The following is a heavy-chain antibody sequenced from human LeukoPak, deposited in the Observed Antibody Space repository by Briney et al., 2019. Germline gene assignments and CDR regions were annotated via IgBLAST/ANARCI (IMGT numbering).Heavy chain of an antibody. V-gene: IGHV3-30*02. CDR2: IRYDGSKK. CDR1: GFTFSSYG. J-gene: IGHJ4*02. Sequence: GGSLRLSCTASGFTFSSYGMHCVRQAPGKGLKWVAFIRYDGSKKYADSVKGRFTISRDNSKNTLYLQMNSLRAEDTAVYYCAKDWRAYCGADCYSYFDYWGQGTLVTVSS. CDR3: AKDWRAYCGADCYSYFDY. D-gene: IGHD2-21*02.